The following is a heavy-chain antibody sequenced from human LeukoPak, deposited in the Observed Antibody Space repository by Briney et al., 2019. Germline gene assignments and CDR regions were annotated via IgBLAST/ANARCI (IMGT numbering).Heavy chain of an antibody. CDR3: ARGPYYDFWSGYGGLDY. CDR2: ISYDGSNK. J-gene: IGHJ4*02. CDR1: GFTFRSYA. V-gene: IGHV3-30-3*01. D-gene: IGHD3-3*01. Sequence: PGGSLRLSCAASGFTFRSYAMHWVRQAPGKGLEWVAVISYDGSNKYYADSVKGRFTVSRDNSNNTLCLQMNSLRAEDTAVYYCARGPYYDFWSGYGGLDYWGQGTLATVSS.